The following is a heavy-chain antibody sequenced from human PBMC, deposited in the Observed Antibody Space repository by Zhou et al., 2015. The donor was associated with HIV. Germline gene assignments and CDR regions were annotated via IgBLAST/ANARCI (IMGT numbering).Heavy chain of an antibody. CDR1: GYTFTDYY. J-gene: IGHJ2*01. V-gene: IGHV1-2*02. CDR2: VNPKTGGI. CDR3: ARDRGAARPEWRYFDL. D-gene: IGHD6-6*01. Sequence: QVQLVQSGAEVKKPGAAVKISCKASGYTFTDYYLHWVRQAPGQGLEWMGWVNPKTGGINYAQKFKGRVTMTRDKSTNTVYMELIRLRSGDTAVYYCARDRGAARPEWRYFDLWGRGTLVTVSS.